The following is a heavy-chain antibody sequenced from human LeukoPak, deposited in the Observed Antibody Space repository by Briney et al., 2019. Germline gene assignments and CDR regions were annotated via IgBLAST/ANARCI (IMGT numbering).Heavy chain of an antibody. J-gene: IGHJ6*03. Sequence: MASETLSLTCTVSGGSISSYYWSWIRQPPGKGLEWIGYIYYSGSTNYNPSLKSRVTISVDTSKNQFSLKLSSVTAADTAVYYCAGGYSYGSTYYYMDVWGKGTTVTISS. CDR3: AGGYSYGSTYYYMDV. CDR1: GGSISSYY. CDR2: IYYSGST. V-gene: IGHV4-59*01. D-gene: IGHD5-18*01.